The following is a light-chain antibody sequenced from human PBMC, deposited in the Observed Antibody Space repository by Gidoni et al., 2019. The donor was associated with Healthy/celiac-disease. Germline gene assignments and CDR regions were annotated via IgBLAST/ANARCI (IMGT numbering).Light chain of an antibody. Sequence: DIQMTQSPSSLSASVGDRVTITCRASQSNSSYLNCYQQKPGKAPKLLIYAATSLQGGVPSRFSGSGSGTDFTLTISSLQPEDFATYYCRQSYSTPFTFXGXTKVEIK. J-gene: IGKJ4*01. CDR3: RQSYSTPFT. CDR2: AAT. V-gene: IGKV1-39*01. CDR1: QSNSSY.